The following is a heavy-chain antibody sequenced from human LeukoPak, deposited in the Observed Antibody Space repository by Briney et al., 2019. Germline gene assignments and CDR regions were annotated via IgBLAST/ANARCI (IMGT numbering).Heavy chain of an antibody. Sequence: PGGSLRLSCAASGFMFSSYSMKWVRQAPGKGLEWISYISSKSTSIYYADSVKGRFTVSRDNAESSLYLHMSSLRAEDTAVYYCATGMWEYCSRTSCPLDYWGQGTLVTVSS. D-gene: IGHD2-2*01. CDR1: GFMFSSYS. J-gene: IGHJ4*02. CDR3: ATGMWEYCSRTSCPLDY. CDR2: ISSKSTSI. V-gene: IGHV3-48*01.